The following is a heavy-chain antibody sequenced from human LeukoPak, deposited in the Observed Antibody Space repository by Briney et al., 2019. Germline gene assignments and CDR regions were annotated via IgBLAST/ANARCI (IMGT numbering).Heavy chain of an antibody. Sequence: PGGSLRLSCAASGFTFSSYSMNWVRQAPGKGLEWVSSISSSSSYIYHADSVKGRFTISRNNAKNSLYLQMNSLRAEDTAVYYCARDQSCYCWGQGTLVTVSS. J-gene: IGHJ4*02. CDR2: ISSSSSYI. CDR1: GFTFSSYS. CDR3: ARDQSCYC. D-gene: IGHD2-15*01. V-gene: IGHV3-21*01.